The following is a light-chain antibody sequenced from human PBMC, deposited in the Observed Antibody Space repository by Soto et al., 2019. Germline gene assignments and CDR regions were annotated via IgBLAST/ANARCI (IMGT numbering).Light chain of an antibody. J-gene: IGKJ1*01. CDR3: QQYYSYPRT. V-gene: IGKV1-8*01. CDR2: AAS. Sequence: AIRMTQSPSSLSASTGDRVTITCRASQGISSYLAWYQQKPGKAPKLLIYAASPLQSGFPSSFSGSGSGTDFTLTISCLQSEDFATYYCQQYYSYPRTFGQGTKVEIK. CDR1: QGISSY.